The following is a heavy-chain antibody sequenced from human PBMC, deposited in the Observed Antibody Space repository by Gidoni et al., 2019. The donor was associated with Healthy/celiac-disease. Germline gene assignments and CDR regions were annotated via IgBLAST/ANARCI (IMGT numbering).Heavy chain of an antibody. CDR1: GSTFSSYG. V-gene: IGHV3-33*01. J-gene: IGHJ6*02. CDR3: ARGGYYYGSGSYSPSTYYYYGMDV. Sequence: QVQPVESGGGVVQPGRSLRLSCSASGSTFSSYGMHWVRQAPGKGLEWVAVIWYDGSNEYYADSVKGRFTISRDNSKNTLYLQMNSLGAEDTAVYYCARGGYYYGSGSYSPSTYYYYGMDVWGQGTTVTVSS. CDR2: IWYDGSNE. D-gene: IGHD3-10*01.